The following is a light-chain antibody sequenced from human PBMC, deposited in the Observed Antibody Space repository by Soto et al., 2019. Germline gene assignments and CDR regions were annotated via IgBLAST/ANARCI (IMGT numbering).Light chain of an antibody. CDR3: QQYRSWPRT. Sequence: EIVMTQSPVTLSVSPGERATLSCRASQNISRSLAWYQQKPGQAPRLLIYGASSRATGIPDRFSGSGSGTDFTLTISSLQSEDFAVYYCQQYRSWPRTFGQGTKVDIK. V-gene: IGKV3D-15*01. J-gene: IGKJ1*01. CDR1: QNISRS. CDR2: GAS.